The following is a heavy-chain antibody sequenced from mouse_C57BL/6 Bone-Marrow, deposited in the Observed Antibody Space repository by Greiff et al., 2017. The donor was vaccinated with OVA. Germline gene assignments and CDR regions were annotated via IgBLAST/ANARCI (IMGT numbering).Heavy chain of an antibody. J-gene: IGHJ3*01. Sequence: EVQVVESGGGLVQSGRSLRLSCATSGFTFSDFYMEWVRQAPGKGLEWIAASRNKANDYTTEYSASVKGRFIVSRDTSKSILYLQMNALRAEDTAIYYCARDAQTGAFAYWGQGTLVTVSA. CDR3: ARDAQTGAFAY. CDR1: GFTFSDFY. D-gene: IGHD4-1*01. V-gene: IGHV7-1*01. CDR2: SRNKANDYTT.